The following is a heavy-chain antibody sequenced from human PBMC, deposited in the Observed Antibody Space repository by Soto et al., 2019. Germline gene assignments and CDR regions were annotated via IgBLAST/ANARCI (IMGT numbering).Heavy chain of an antibody. J-gene: IGHJ5*02. D-gene: IGHD6-13*01. Sequence: PSETLSLTCTVSGGSISISSYYWCWVRQPPGKGLEWIGSIYYSGSTYYNPSLKSRVTISVDTSKNQFSLKLSSVTAADTAVYYCARHQSHSSSYVDPWGQGTLVTVSS. CDR1: GGSISISSYY. CDR2: IYYSGST. CDR3: ARHQSHSSSYVDP. V-gene: IGHV4-39*01.